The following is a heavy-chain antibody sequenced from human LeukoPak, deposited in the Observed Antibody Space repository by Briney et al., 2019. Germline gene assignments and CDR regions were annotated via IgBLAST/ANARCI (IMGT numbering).Heavy chain of an antibody. J-gene: IGHJ4*02. CDR1: GGSISSGGYY. D-gene: IGHD3-10*01. V-gene: IGHV4-61*08. CDR2: IYYSGST. CDR3: ARSGHYGSGSYTFDY. Sequence: SETLSLTCTVSGGSISSGGYYWSWIRQPPGKGLEWIGYIYYSGSTNYNPSLKSRVTISVDTSKNQFSLKLSSVTAADTAVYYCARSGHYGSGSYTFDYWGQGTLVTVSS.